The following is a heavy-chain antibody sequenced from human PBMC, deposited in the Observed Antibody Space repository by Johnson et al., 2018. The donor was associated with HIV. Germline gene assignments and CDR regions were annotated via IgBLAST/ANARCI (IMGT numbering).Heavy chain of an antibody. D-gene: IGHD6-19*01. Sequence: EVQLVESGGGVVQPGRSLRLSCAASGFTVSSNYMSWVRQAPGKGLEWVSVIYSGGSTYYADSVKGRFTISRDNSKNTLYLQMNSLRAEDTAVYYCARGIAVSNWVDIWGQGTMVTVSS. CDR3: ARGIAVSNWVDI. CDR2: IYSGGST. V-gene: IGHV3-66*02. J-gene: IGHJ3*02. CDR1: GFTVSSNY.